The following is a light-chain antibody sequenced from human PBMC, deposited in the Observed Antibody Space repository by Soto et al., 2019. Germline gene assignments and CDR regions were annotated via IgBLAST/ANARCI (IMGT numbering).Light chain of an antibody. CDR2: ATS. Sequence: EFVLTQSPGTLSLSPGETATLSCRASESVISDYSAWYQQKPGQAPRLLIYATSNRATGIPDRFSGSGSGTDFTLTISRLEHEVFAVYYCQQYGRSPLFGQGTRLEIK. V-gene: IGKV3-20*01. J-gene: IGKJ5*01. CDR3: QQYGRSPL. CDR1: ESVISDY.